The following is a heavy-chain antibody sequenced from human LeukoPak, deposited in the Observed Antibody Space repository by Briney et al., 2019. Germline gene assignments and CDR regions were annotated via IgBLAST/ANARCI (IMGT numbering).Heavy chain of an antibody. Sequence: GGSLRLSCAASGLTFDEYTMHWVRQGPGKGLEWVSLISRNGGTTKYADSVKGRFIISRDNSKNSLYLQMHSLRTEDTAVYYCARRAGAYSHPYDYWGQGTLVTVSS. CDR3: ARRAGAYSHPYDY. CDR2: ISRNGGTT. D-gene: IGHD4/OR15-4a*01. J-gene: IGHJ4*02. CDR1: GLTFDEYT. V-gene: IGHV3-43*01.